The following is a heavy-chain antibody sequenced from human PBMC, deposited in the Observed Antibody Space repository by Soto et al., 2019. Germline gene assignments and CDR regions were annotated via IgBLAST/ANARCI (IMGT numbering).Heavy chain of an antibody. CDR2: ISGNGGDYT. V-gene: IGHV3-23*01. CDR3: VPLCRYCTTTTPS. CDR1: GFTFSTYA. D-gene: IGHD2-2*01. Sequence: GGSLRLSCAASGFTFSTYAMSWVRQAPRKGLEWVSAISGNGGDYTYYADSVKGRFTISRDNSKNTLYLQMNSLRAEDTAVYYCVPLCRYCTTTTPSWGQGTLVTVSS. J-gene: IGHJ4*02.